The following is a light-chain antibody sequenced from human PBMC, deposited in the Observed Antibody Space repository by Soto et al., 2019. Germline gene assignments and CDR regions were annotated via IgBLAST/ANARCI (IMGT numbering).Light chain of an antibody. CDR2: GAS. CDR1: QSVSSN. J-gene: IGKJ5*01. V-gene: IGKV3-15*01. CDR3: QQCNRYPIT. Sequence: EIVMTQSPATLSVSPGERSTLSCMASQSVSSNLAWYQQKPGQAPRLLIYGASTRATGIPARFSGSGSGTEFTLTISSLQPDDSATYYCQQCNRYPITFGQGTRLEIK.